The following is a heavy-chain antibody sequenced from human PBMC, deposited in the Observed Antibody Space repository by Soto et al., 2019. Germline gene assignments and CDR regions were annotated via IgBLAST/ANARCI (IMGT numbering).Heavy chain of an antibody. Sequence: GASVKVSCKASGYTFTSYYMHWVRQAPGQGLEWKGIINPSGGSTSYAQKFQGRVTMTRDTSTSTVYMELSSLRSEDTAVYYCARDGGSNWFDPWGQGTLVTVSS. J-gene: IGHJ5*02. CDR1: GYTFTSYY. V-gene: IGHV1-46*01. CDR3: ARDGGSNWFDP. D-gene: IGHD3-10*01. CDR2: INPSGGST.